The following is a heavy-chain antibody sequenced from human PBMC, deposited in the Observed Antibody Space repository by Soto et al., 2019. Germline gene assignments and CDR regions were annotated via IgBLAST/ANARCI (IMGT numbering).Heavy chain of an antibody. CDR1: GVTFGDYA. D-gene: IGHD3-3*01. CDR3: TRKVSGDFWSGYYYYYYGMDV. Sequence: GGSLRLSCTASGVTFGDYAMSWVRQAPGKGLEWVGFIRSKAYGGTTEYAASVKGRFTISRDDSKSIAYLQMNSLKTEDTAVYYCTRKVSGDFWSGYYYYYYGMDVWGQGTTVTVSS. CDR2: IRSKAYGGTT. J-gene: IGHJ6*02. V-gene: IGHV3-49*04.